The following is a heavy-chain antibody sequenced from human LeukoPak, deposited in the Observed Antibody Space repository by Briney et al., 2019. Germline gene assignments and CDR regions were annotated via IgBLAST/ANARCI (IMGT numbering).Heavy chain of an antibody. V-gene: IGHV4-30-4*01. Sequence: KPSETLSLTCTVSGGSISSGDYYWSWIRQPPGKGLEWIGYSYYSGSTYYNPSLKSRVTISVDTSKNQFSLKLSSVTAADTAVYYCARDRPGYSSGWDVDWGQGTLVTVSS. CDR3: ARDRPGYSSGWDVD. J-gene: IGHJ4*02. CDR2: SYYSGST. D-gene: IGHD6-19*01. CDR1: GGSISSGDYY.